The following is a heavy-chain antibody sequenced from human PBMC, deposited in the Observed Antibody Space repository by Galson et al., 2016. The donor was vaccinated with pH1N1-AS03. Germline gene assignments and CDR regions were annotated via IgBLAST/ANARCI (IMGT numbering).Heavy chain of an antibody. D-gene: IGHD3-10*01. J-gene: IGHJ6*02. V-gene: IGHV1-2*04. CDR3: ARDPRGPCTSATCPTTYYFGMDV. CDR2: INTDSGVT. CDR1: GYIFTGFY. Sequence: SVKVSCKASGYIFTGFYVHWVRQAPGQGLEWMGWINTDSGVTNYAQKFEAWVTMTRDTSVNTAYMELYGLKSDDTAVYSCARDPRGPCTSATCPTTYYFGMDVWGQGTTVIVSS.